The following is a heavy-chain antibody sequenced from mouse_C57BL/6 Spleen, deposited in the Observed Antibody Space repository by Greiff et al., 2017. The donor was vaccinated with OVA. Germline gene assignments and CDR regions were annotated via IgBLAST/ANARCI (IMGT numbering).Heavy chain of an antibody. V-gene: IGHV1-55*01. J-gene: IGHJ3*01. D-gene: IGHD1-1*01. CDR3: AKGSITTVVP. CDR2: IYPGSGST. CDR1: GYTFTSYW. Sequence: QVQLQQPGAELVKPGASVKMSCKASGYTFTSYWITWVKQRPGQGLEWIGDIYPGSGSTNYNEKFKSTATLTVDTSSSTAYMQLSSLTSEDSAVDYCAKGSITTVVPWGQGTLVTVSA.